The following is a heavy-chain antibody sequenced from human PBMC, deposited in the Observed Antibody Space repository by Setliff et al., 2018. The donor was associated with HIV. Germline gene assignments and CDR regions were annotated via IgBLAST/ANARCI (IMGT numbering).Heavy chain of an antibody. Sequence: SVKVSCKSSGYTFSNFGFTWVRQAPGQGLEWMGGIIPILGIKKYAQKFQGRVTITADKSTSTAYMELSSLRSEDTAVYYCARGATYYYDSSGYYSLLADAFDIWGQGTMVTVSS. D-gene: IGHD3-22*01. CDR3: ARGATYYYDSSGYYSLLADAFDI. J-gene: IGHJ3*02. CDR1: GYTFSNFG. CDR2: IIPILGIK. V-gene: IGHV1-69*10.